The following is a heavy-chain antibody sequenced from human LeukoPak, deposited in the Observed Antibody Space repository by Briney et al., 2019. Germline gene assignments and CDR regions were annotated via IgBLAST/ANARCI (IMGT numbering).Heavy chain of an antibody. CDR1: GGTFISYA. CDR3: AGQQRVRPRRYYFDY. CDR2: IIPIFGTA. J-gene: IGHJ4*02. V-gene: IGHV1-69*13. Sequence: GASVKVSCKASGGTFISYAISWVRQAPGQGLEWMGGIIPIFGTANYAQKFQGRVTITADESTSTAYMELSSLRSEDTAVYYCAGQQRVRPRRYYFDYGGREPWSPSPQ. D-gene: IGHD6-13*01.